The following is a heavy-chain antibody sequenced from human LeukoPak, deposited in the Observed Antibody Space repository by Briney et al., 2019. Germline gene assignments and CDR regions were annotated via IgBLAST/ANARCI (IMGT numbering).Heavy chain of an antibody. CDR2: ISGSGGST. CDR1: GFTFSSYA. J-gene: IGHJ5*02. V-gene: IGHV3-23*01. Sequence: QTGGSLRLSCAASGFTFSSYAMSWVRQAPGKGLEWVSAISGSGGSTYYADSVKGRFTISRDNSKNTLYLQMNSLRAEDTAVYYCAKGRLGYCSSTSCLSSPWSQGTLVTVSS. D-gene: IGHD2-2*01. CDR3: AKGRLGYCSSTSCLSSP.